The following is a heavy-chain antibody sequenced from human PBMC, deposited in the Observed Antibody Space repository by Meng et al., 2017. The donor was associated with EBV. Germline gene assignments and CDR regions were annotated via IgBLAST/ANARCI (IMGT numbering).Heavy chain of an antibody. CDR3: ARPFPSWQSPRLDPFGA. V-gene: IGHV4-39*01. CDR2: VHYTGST. CDR1: XDSISSFYY. D-gene: IGHD6-19*01. J-gene: IGHJ5*02. Sequence: QLHLRESGPGQVKALXXLSLTCPVPXDSISSFYYWGWIRQPPGRGREWIGSVHYTGSTYYSPSLKSRVTVSVDTSKNQFSLRLTSVTAADTAVYYCARPFPSWQSPRLDPFGAWGQGTLVTVST.